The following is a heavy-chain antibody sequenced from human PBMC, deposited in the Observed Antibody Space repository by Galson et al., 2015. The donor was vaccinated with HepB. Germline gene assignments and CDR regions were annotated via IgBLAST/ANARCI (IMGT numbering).Heavy chain of an antibody. V-gene: IGHV3-23*01. CDR3: AKDLVRGVRKPSHAFDV. Sequence: SLRLSCAASGFTFSRYAMSWVRQAPGKGLEWVSSISENGGTTYYAESVKGRFTLSRDNSQNTLYLQMDSLRAEDTALYYCAKDLVRGVRKPSHAFDVWGQGTMVTVSS. D-gene: IGHD3-10*02. J-gene: IGHJ3*01. CDR2: ISENGGTT. CDR1: GFTFSRYA.